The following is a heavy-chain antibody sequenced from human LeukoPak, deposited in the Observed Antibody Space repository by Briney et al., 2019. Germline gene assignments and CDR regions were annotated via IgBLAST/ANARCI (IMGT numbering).Heavy chain of an antibody. CDR2: IWYDGSNK. CDR1: GFTFSSYG. CDR3: ARVPSDFYYYGMDV. V-gene: IGHV3-33*08. Sequence: GRSLRLSCAASGFTFSSYGMHWVRQAPGKGLEWVAVIWYDGSNKYYADSVKGRFTISRDNSKNTLYLQMNSLRAEDTAVYYCARVPSDFYYYGMDVWGQGTTVTVSS. J-gene: IGHJ6*02.